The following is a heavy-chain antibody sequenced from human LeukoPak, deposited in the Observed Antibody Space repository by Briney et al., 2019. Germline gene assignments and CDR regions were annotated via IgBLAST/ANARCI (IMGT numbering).Heavy chain of an antibody. CDR3: AKSILTRYVLDY. CDR1: GFTFSSYA. Sequence: GGSLRLSCAASGFTFSSYAMSWVRQAPGKGLEWVSATSDSGANTYYADSVKGRFTISRDNSKNTLYLQMNSLRAEDTAVYYCAKSILTRYVLDYWGQGTLVTVSS. J-gene: IGHJ4*02. CDR2: TSDSGANT. D-gene: IGHD3-9*01. V-gene: IGHV3-23*01.